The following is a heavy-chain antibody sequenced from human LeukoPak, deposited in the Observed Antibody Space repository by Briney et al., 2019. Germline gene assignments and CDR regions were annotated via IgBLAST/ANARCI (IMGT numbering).Heavy chain of an antibody. Sequence: PGGSLRLSCAASGFTFSSCAMSWVRQAPGKGLEWVAVISYDGSNKHYADSVKGRFTISRDNSKNTMYLQMNSLRGSASAPTTRTHW. CDR2: ISYDGSNK. CDR1: GFTFSSCA. J-gene: IGHJ1*01. D-gene: IGHD1-14*01. CDR3: TH. V-gene: IGHV3-30*03.